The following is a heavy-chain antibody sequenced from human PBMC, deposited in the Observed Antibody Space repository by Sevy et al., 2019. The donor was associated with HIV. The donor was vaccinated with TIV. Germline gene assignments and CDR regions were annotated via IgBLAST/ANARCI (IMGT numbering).Heavy chain of an antibody. Sequence: GGSLRLSCAASGFTFSHFSMYWVRQAPGKGLEWVALISFDGYNTCYADSVRGRFTISRDNRKDTLYLQMNSLTLADTALYYCARPPKPYGDYDYYLDSWGQGTLVTVSS. V-gene: IGHV3-30-3*01. CDR2: ISFDGYNT. CDR3: ARPPKPYGDYDYYLDS. D-gene: IGHD4-17*01. J-gene: IGHJ4*02. CDR1: GFTFSHFS.